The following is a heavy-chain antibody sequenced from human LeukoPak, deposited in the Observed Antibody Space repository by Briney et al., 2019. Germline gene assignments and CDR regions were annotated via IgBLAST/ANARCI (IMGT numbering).Heavy chain of an antibody. D-gene: IGHD1-26*01. Sequence: GASVKVSCKASGYTFPSYYMHWVRQAPGQGLEWMGIINPSGGSISYAQKFQGRVTMTRDMSTSTVHMELSSLRSEDTAVYYCAREGAMEWKLLFDYWGQGTLVTVSS. CDR2: INPSGGSI. CDR1: GYTFPSYY. V-gene: IGHV1-46*01. J-gene: IGHJ4*02. CDR3: AREGAMEWKLLFDY.